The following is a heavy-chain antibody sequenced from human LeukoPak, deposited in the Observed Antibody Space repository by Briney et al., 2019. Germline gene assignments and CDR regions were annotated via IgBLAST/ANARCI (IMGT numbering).Heavy chain of an antibody. Sequence: GGSLRLSCAASGFTFSSYSMNWVRQAPGKGLEWVSSISSSSSYIYYADSVKGRFTISRDNAKNSLYLQMNSLRAEDTAVYYCASPYYYDSSGYYYTTKLDAFDIWGQGTMVTVSS. CDR2: ISSSSSYI. V-gene: IGHV3-21*01. J-gene: IGHJ3*02. D-gene: IGHD3-22*01. CDR1: GFTFSSYS. CDR3: ASPYYYDSSGYYYTTKLDAFDI.